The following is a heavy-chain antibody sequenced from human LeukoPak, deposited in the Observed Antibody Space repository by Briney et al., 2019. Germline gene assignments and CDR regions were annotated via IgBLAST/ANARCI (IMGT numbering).Heavy chain of an antibody. V-gene: IGHV1-2*02. CDR1: GYTFTGYY. CDR2: INPNSGGT. D-gene: IGHD3-22*01. J-gene: IGHJ4*02. Sequence: ASVKVSCKASGYTFTGYYMHWVRQAPGQGLEWMGWINPNSGGTNYAQKFQGRVIMTRDTSISTAYMELSRLRSDDTAVYYCARDYGYYDSSGYYRWGQGTLVTVSS. CDR3: ARDYGYYDSSGYYR.